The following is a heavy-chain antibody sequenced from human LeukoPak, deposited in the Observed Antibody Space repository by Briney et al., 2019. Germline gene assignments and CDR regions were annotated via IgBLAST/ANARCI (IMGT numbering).Heavy chain of an antibody. D-gene: IGHD2-2*01. CDR1: GFTFSSYW. CDR3: ARGGSVVVPAAMHWFDP. V-gene: IGHV3-7*01. Sequence: GGSLRLSCAASGFTFSSYWMSWVRQAPGKGLEWVANIKQDGSEKYCVDSVKGRFSISRDNAKNSLYLQMNSLRAEDTAVYYCARGGSVVVPAAMHWFDPWGQGTLVTVSS. J-gene: IGHJ5*02. CDR2: IKQDGSEK.